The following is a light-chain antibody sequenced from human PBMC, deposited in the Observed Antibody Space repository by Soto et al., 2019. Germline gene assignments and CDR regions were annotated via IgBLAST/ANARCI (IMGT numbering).Light chain of an antibody. Sequence: EIVLAQSPATLSLSPGERATLSCRASQSVSSYLAWYQQKPGQAPRLLIYDASNRATGIPARFSGSGSGTDFTLTISXLEPEDFAVYYCQQRSNWHTFGPGTKVDIK. J-gene: IGKJ3*01. CDR3: QQRSNWHT. CDR2: DAS. V-gene: IGKV3-11*01. CDR1: QSVSSY.